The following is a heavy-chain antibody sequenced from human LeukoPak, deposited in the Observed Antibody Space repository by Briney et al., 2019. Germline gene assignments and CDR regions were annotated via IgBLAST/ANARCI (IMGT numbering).Heavy chain of an antibody. Sequence: GGSLRLSCAASGFTFSSYAMSWVRQAPGKGLEWVSAISGSGGSTYYADSVKGRFTISRDNSKNTLYLQMNSLRAEDTAVYYCAKDLGPDCGGDCYSDYWGQGTLVTVSS. V-gene: IGHV3-23*01. CDR2: ISGSGGST. CDR1: GFTFSSYA. J-gene: IGHJ4*02. D-gene: IGHD2-21*02. CDR3: AKDLGPDCGGDCYSDY.